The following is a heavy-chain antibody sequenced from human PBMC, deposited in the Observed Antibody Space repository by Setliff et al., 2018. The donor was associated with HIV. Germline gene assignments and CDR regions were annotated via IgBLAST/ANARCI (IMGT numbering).Heavy chain of an antibody. CDR1: GGSISSRSYY. V-gene: IGHV4-39*01. D-gene: IGHD6-19*01. J-gene: IGHJ4*02. CDR2: IYYSGST. CDR3: ASPASGGSSGPYHY. Sequence: SETLSLTCTVSGGSISSRSYYWGWIRQPPGKGLEWIGSIYYSGSTYYNPSITSRVTISVDTSKNQFSLKLSSVTAADTAVYYCASPASGGSSGPYHYWSQGTLVTVSS.